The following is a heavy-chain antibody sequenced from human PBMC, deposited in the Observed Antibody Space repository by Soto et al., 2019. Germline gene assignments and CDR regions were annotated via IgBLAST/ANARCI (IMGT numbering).Heavy chain of an antibody. V-gene: IGHV3-74*01. CDR3: ARDFTTAETPGDDFDY. Sequence: PGGSLRLSCAASGFTFTNYWMHWVRQVPGKGLVWVSRINADGSYASYADFVKGRFTISRDNSRNTVHLQMNSLSAEDTAVYYCARDFTTAETPGDDFDYWGQGIPVTVS. J-gene: IGHJ4*02. D-gene: IGHD4-17*01. CDR1: GFTFTNYW. CDR2: INADGSYA.